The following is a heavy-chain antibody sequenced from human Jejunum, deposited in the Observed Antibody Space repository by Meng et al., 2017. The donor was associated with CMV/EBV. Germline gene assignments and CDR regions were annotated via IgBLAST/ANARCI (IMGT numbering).Heavy chain of an antibody. CDR3: GDPPSDY. CDR2: INQDGSEK. CDR1: GFTFSDYA. J-gene: IGHJ4*01. V-gene: IGHV3-7*01. Sequence: LSCAASGFTFSDYAMSWVRQAPGKGLEWVANINQDGSEKNYVDSVKGRFTISRDNAENSLYLQMNSLRAEDTAVYYCGDPPSDYWGHGTKVTVSS.